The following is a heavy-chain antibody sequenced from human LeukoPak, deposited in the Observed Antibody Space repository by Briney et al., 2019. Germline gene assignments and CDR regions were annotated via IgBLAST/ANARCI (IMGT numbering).Heavy chain of an antibody. J-gene: IGHJ4*02. Sequence: ASVKVSCKASGYTFAGYYMHWVRQAPGQGLEWMGWINPNSGGTNYAQKFQGRVTMTRDTSISTAYMELSRLRSDDTAVYYCARRTYGSSSHFDYWGQGTLVTVSS. V-gene: IGHV1-2*02. CDR2: INPNSGGT. CDR3: ARRTYGSSSHFDY. CDR1: GYTFAGYY. D-gene: IGHD3-10*01.